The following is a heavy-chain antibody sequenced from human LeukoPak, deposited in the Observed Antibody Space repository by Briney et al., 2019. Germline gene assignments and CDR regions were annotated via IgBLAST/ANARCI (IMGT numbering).Heavy chain of an antibody. V-gene: IGHV1-69*13. D-gene: IGHD3-3*01. CDR1: GGTFSSYA. CDR2: IIPIFGTA. CDR3: ASAYDSGTNWYFDL. Sequence: SVKVSCKASGGTFSSYAISWVRQAPGQGLEWMGGIIPIFGTANYAQKFQGRVTITADESTSTAYMELSSLRSEDTAVYYCASAYDSGTNWYFDLWGRGTLVTVSS. J-gene: IGHJ2*01.